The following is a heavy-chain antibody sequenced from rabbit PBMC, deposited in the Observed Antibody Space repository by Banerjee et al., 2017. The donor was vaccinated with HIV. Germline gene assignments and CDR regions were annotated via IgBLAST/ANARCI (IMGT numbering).Heavy chain of an antibody. CDR2: INTISGDT. CDR3: ARQEYAGVIGWNFSL. V-gene: IGHV1S45*01. D-gene: IGHD4-2*01. CDR1: GFSFSNKYV. Sequence: QEQLEESGGDLVKPEGSLTLTCTASGFSFSNKYVMCWVRQAPGKGLEWIACINTISGDTVYATWAKGRFTISKASWTTVTLQMTSLTAADTATYFCARQEYAGVIGWNFSLWGPGTLVTVS. J-gene: IGHJ4*01.